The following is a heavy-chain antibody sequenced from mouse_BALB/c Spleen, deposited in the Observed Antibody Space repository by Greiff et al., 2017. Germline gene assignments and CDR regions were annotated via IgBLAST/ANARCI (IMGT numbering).Heavy chain of an antibody. Sequence: EVHLVESGGGLVKPGGSLKLSCAASGFTFSDYYMYWVRQTPEKRLEWVATISDGGSYTYYPDSVKGRFTISRDTAKNNLYLQMSSLKSEDTAMYYCARLYYGNYGWFAYWGQGTLVTVSA. V-gene: IGHV5-4*02. J-gene: IGHJ3*01. D-gene: IGHD2-1*01. CDR3: ARLYYGNYGWFAY. CDR2: ISDGGSYT. CDR1: GFTFSDYY.